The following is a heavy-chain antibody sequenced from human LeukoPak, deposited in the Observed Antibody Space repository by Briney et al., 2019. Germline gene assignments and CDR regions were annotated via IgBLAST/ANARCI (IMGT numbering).Heavy chain of an antibody. D-gene: IGHD2-15*01. Sequence: GGSLRLSCVASGLPITDFAMHWVRQAPGKGLEWVSLISGDGGSTFYADSVKGRFTIYRCNAKNSLYLTTTRLRPEDTAVYYCARDCGRGSCYGPYDAFDIWGQGTMVTVSS. J-gene: IGHJ3*02. V-gene: IGHV3-43*02. CDR1: GLPITDFA. CDR3: ARDCGRGSCYGPYDAFDI. CDR2: ISGDGGST.